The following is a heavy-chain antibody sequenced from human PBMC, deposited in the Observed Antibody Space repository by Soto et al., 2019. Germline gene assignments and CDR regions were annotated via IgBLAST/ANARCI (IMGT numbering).Heavy chain of an antibody. CDR3: AKPISSGWYVWNYGMDV. J-gene: IGHJ6*02. Sequence: GGSLRLSCAASGFTFSSYGMHWVRQAPGKGLEWVAVISYDGSNKYYADSVKGRFTISRDNSKNTLYLQMNSLRAEDTAVYYCAKPISSGWYVWNYGMDVWGQGTTVTVSS. V-gene: IGHV3-30*18. CDR2: ISYDGSNK. D-gene: IGHD6-19*01. CDR1: GFTFSSYG.